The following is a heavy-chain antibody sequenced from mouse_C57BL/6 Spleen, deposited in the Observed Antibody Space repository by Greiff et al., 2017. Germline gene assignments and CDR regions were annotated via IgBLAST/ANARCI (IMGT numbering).Heavy chain of an antibody. CDR1: GYTFTSYW. V-gene: IGHV1-64*01. D-gene: IGHD1-1*01. CDR2: IHPNSGST. J-gene: IGHJ4*01. CDR3: ARPDYYGSSYDAMDY. Sequence: QVQLKQPGAELVQPGASVKLSCKASGYTFTSYWMHWVKQRPGQGLEWIGMIHPNSGSTNYNEKFKSKATLTVDKSSSTAYMQLSSLTSEDSAVYYCARPDYYGSSYDAMDYWGQGASVTVSS.